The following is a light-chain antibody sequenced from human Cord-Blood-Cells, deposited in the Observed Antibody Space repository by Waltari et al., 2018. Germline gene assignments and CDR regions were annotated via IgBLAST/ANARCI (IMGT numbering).Light chain of an antibody. V-gene: IGLV2-23*01. J-gene: IGLJ3*02. Sequence: QSALTQPASVSGSPGQSITISCTGTSSDVGSYNLVSWYQQHPGKAPKLMIYEGSKRPSGVSKRFSGSKSGNTASLTISGLQAEGEADYYCCSYAGSSTVFGGGTKLTVL. CDR3: CSYAGSSTV. CDR1: SSDVGSYNL. CDR2: EGS.